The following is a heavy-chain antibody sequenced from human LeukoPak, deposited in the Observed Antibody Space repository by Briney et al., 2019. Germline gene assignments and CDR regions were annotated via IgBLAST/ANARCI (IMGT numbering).Heavy chain of an antibody. CDR2: ISSSSSTI. CDR1: GFTFSSYS. Sequence: GGSLRLSCAASGFTFSSYSMNWVRQAPGKGLEWVSYISSSSSTIYYADSVEGRFTISRDNAKNSLYLQMNSLRAEDTAVYYCARDLPVGRPGYYMDVWGKGTTVTVSS. CDR3: ARDLPVGRPGYYMDV. V-gene: IGHV3-48*01. J-gene: IGHJ6*03. D-gene: IGHD3-10*01.